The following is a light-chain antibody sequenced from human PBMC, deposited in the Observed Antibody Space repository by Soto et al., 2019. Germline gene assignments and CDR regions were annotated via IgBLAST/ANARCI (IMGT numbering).Light chain of an antibody. Sequence: DIQMTQSPSSFSASVGDRVTITCQASQDISNNLNWYQQKPGKAPKLLIYVASNLETGVPSRFSGSGSGTDFTFTISSLQPEDIATYYCQQYDNLPLTFGGGTKVEIK. CDR1: QDISNN. J-gene: IGKJ4*01. CDR2: VAS. V-gene: IGKV1-33*01. CDR3: QQYDNLPLT.